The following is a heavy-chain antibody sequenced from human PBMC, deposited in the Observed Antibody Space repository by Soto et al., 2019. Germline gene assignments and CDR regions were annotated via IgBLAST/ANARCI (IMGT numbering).Heavy chain of an antibody. CDR1: GFTFTSSA. Sequence: GASVKVSCKASGFTFTSSAVQWVRQARGQRLKRIGWIVVGSGNTNYAQKFQERVTITRDMSTSTAYMELSSLRSEDTAVYYCAAPKYYDILTSYPRSYYYYGMDVWGQGTTVTVSS. J-gene: IGHJ6*02. V-gene: IGHV1-58*01. D-gene: IGHD3-9*01. CDR2: IVVGSGNT. CDR3: AAPKYYDILTSYPRSYYYYGMDV.